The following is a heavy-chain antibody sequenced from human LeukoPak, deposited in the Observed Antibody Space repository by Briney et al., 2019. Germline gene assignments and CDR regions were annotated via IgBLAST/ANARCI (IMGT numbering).Heavy chain of an antibody. J-gene: IGHJ3*02. CDR1: GGTFNIYA. V-gene: IGHV1-69*06. Sequence: GASVKVSCKASGGTFNIYAISWVRQAPGQGREWMGGIIPIFGTANYAQKFQGRVTITADKSTSTAYMELSSLRSEDTAVYYCARLGYYGSGSYTDDAFDIWGQGTMVTVSS. CDR3: ARLGYYGSGSYTDDAFDI. D-gene: IGHD3-10*01. CDR2: IIPIFGTA.